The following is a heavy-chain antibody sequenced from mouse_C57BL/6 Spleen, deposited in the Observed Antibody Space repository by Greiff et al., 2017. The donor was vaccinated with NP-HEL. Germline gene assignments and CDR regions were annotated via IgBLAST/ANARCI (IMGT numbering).Heavy chain of an antibody. CDR1: GFSLTSYG. D-gene: IGHD1-1*01. Sequence: VMLVESGPGLVQPSQSLSITCTVSGFSLTSYGVHWVRQSPGKGLEWLGVIWSGGSTDYNAAFISRLSISKDNSKSQVFFKMNSLQADDTAIYYCARKHYGSSGDWYFDVWGTGTTVTVSS. CDR2: IWSGGST. J-gene: IGHJ1*03. CDR3: ARKHYGSSGDWYFDV. V-gene: IGHV2-2*01.